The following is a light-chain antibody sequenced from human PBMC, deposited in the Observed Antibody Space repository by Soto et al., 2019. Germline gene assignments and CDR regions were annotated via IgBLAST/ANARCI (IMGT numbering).Light chain of an antibody. CDR1: QSVSRSY. CDR3: QQSDSSPVT. V-gene: IGKV3-20*01. Sequence: EMVLTQSPGTLSLSTGERATLACSASQSVSRSYLACYQQKPGQAPRLLIYGASSRATGIPDRFSGSGSGTDFTLTISSLEPEDVAVYYCQQSDSSPVTFGQVTKVEIK. J-gene: IGKJ1*01. CDR2: GAS.